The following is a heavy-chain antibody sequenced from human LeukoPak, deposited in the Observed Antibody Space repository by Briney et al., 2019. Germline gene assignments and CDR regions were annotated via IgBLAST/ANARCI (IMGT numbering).Heavy chain of an antibody. CDR2: IYYSGST. Sequence: WVRQAPGKGLEWIGSIYYSGSTYYNPSLKSRVTISVDTSKNQFSLKLSSVTAADTAVYYCARYSSGCFDYWGQGTLVTVSS. J-gene: IGHJ4*02. CDR3: ARYSSGCFDY. D-gene: IGHD6-19*01. V-gene: IGHV4-39*07.